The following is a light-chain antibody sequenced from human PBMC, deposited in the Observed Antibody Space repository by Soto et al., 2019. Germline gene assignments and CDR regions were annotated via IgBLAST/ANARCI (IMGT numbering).Light chain of an antibody. Sequence: QSALTQPASVSESPGQSITISCTGSSSNVGTYQLVSWYQQQPGKAPKLMIYEDTKRPSGVSNRFSGSKSGNTASLTIYGLQPEDEADYYCSSYEDTSAAWVFGGGTKLTVL. J-gene: IGLJ3*02. CDR2: EDT. CDR3: SSYEDTSAAWV. CDR1: SSNVGTYQL. V-gene: IGLV2-23*01.